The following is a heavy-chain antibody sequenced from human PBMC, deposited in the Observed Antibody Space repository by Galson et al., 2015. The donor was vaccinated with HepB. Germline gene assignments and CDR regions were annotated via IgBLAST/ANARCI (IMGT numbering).Heavy chain of an antibody. Sequence: SLRLSCAASGFTLSTYWMTWVRQAPGKGLEWVANIKQDGSEKYYVYSVKGRFTISRDNAKNSLYLQMNSLRAEDTAVYYCARALGKGSDYWGQGTLVTVSS. CDR3: ARALGKGSDY. CDR1: GFTLSTYW. V-gene: IGHV3-7*01. D-gene: IGHD1-26*01. J-gene: IGHJ4*02. CDR2: IKQDGSEK.